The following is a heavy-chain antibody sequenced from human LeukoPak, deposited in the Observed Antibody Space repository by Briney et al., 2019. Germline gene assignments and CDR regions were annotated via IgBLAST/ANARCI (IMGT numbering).Heavy chain of an antibody. CDR3: ARHVDVGTTAARFDP. J-gene: IGHJ5*02. Sequence: SETLSLTCTVSGGSISSYYWSCIRQPPGKGLEWIGYIYYSGSTNYHPSLKSRVTISVDTSKNQLSLKLNSVTAADTAVYYCARHVDVGTTAARFDPWGQGTLVTVSS. V-gene: IGHV4-59*08. CDR2: IYYSGST. D-gene: IGHD4-17*01. CDR1: GGSISSYY.